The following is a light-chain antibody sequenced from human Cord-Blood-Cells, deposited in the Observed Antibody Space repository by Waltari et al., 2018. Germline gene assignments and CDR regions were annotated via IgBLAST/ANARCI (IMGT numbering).Light chain of an antibody. CDR3: MQALQTPT. CDR2: LGC. J-gene: IGKJ2*01. CDR1: QSLLHSNGYNY. V-gene: IGKV2-28*01. Sequence: DIVMTQSPLSLPVTPGEPASISCRSSQSLLHSNGYNYLDWYLQKPGQSPKLLIYLGCNRASGVPDRFSGSGSGTDFTLKISRVEAEDVGVYYCMQALQTPTFGQGTKLEIK.